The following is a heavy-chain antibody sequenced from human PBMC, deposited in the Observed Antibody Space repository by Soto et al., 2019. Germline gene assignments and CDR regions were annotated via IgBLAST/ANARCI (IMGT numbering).Heavy chain of an antibody. CDR3: ATEGGVVDANWFGP. Sequence: QLQLQESGPGLVKPSETLSLTCTVSGDSVTRSRYYWGWIRQPPGKGLEWIGSIYYSGSTYYNPSLKSRITISIDTSKNQFSLNMNSMTAADTAVYYCATEGGVVDANWFGPWGQGTLVTVS. CDR2: IYYSGST. J-gene: IGHJ5*02. CDR1: GDSVTRSRYY. D-gene: IGHD2-2*01. V-gene: IGHV4-39*02.